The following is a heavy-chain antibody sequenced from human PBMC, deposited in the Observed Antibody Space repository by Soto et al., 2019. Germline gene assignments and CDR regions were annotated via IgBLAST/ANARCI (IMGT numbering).Heavy chain of an antibody. CDR2: VKSKSEGGTT. Sequence: GGSLRLSCAASGFIFRDAWISWVRQAPGKGLEWIGRVKSKSEGGTTDYAALVKGRFTVSRDDSINTVSLQMDSLKMEDTAVYFCVTGSPFEYWGQGTLVTVSS. CDR1: GFIFRDAW. D-gene: IGHD2-8*02. CDR3: VTGSPFEY. J-gene: IGHJ4*02. V-gene: IGHV3-15*05.